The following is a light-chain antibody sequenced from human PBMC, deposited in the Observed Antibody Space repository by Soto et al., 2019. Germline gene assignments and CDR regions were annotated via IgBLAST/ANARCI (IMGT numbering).Light chain of an antibody. V-gene: IGLV2-14*01. CDR3: TSYIRSSTLDYV. CDR2: EVS. CDR1: SSDLGGYNY. J-gene: IGLJ1*01. Sequence: QSVLTQPASVSGSPGQSITISCTGTSSDLGGYNYVSWYQQYPGKAPKLMIYEVSNRPSGVSNRFSGSKSGNTASLTISGLQAEDEADYYCTSYIRSSTLDYVFGTGTKVTVL.